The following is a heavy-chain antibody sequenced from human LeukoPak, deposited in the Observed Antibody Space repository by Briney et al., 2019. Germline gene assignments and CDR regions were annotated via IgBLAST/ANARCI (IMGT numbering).Heavy chain of an antibody. D-gene: IGHD6-19*01. J-gene: IGHJ6*03. Sequence: GGSLRLSCAASGFTFSSYSMSWVRQAPGKGLEWVSAISGSGGSTYYADSVKGRFNISRDNSKNTLYLQMNSLRAEDTAVYYCAKDSSGFYYYYMDVWGKGTTVTVSS. CDR3: AKDSSGFYYYYMDV. CDR2: ISGSGGST. V-gene: IGHV3-23*01. CDR1: GFTFSSYS.